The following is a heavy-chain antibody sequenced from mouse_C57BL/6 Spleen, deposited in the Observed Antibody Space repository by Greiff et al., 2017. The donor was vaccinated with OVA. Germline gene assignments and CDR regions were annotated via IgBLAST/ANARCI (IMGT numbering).Heavy chain of an antibody. CDR1: GYTFTSYW. CDR3: ARRIYYYGSSYDYYAMDY. J-gene: IGHJ4*01. CDR2: IDPSDSYT. D-gene: IGHD1-1*01. Sequence: QVQLQQPGAELVKPGASVKLSCKASGYTFTSYWMQWVKQRPGQGLEWIGEIDPSDSYTNYNQKFKGKATLTVDTSSSTAYMQLSSLTSEDSAVYYCARRIYYYGSSYDYYAMDYWGQGTSVTVSS. V-gene: IGHV1-50*01.